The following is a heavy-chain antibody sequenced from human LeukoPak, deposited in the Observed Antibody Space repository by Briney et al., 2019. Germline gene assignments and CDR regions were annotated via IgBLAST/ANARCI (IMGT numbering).Heavy chain of an antibody. CDR1: GYTFTSYG. V-gene: IGHV1-18*01. CDR3: ARDHCITGTPSFVEF. D-gene: IGHD1-7*01. Sequence: ASVKVSCKASGYTFTSYGISWVRQAPGQGLEWMGWISAYNGNTNYAQKLQGRVTMTTDTSTSTAYMELRSLRSDDTAVYYCARDHCITGTPSFVEFWGQGTLVSV. J-gene: IGHJ4*02. CDR2: ISAYNGNT.